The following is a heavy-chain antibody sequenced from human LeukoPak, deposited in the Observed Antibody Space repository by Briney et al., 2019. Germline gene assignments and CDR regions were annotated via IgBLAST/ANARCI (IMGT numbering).Heavy chain of an antibody. V-gene: IGHV3-74*01. Sequence: GGSLRLSCAASGFTFSGYWMHWVRQVPWKGLVWVSRITGDGSSTTYADSVKGRFTISRDNAKNTVFLQMISLRAEDTAVYYCARGTGWYFDLWGRGTLVTVSS. J-gene: IGHJ2*01. CDR2: ITGDGSST. D-gene: IGHD1-1*01. CDR3: ARGTGWYFDL. CDR1: GFTFSGYW.